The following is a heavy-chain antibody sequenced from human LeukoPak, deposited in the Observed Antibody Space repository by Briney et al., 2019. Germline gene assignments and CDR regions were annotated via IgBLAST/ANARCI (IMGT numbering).Heavy chain of an antibody. CDR2: INHSGST. D-gene: IGHD6-19*01. CDR3: ARWEGVGGWYYYFDY. Sequence: PSETLSLTCAVYGGSFSGYYWSWIRQPPGKGLEWIGEINHSGSTNYNPPLKSRVTISVDTSKNQFSLKLSSVTAADTAVYYCARWEGVGGWYYYFDYWGQGTLVTVSS. J-gene: IGHJ4*02. V-gene: IGHV4-34*01. CDR1: GGSFSGYY.